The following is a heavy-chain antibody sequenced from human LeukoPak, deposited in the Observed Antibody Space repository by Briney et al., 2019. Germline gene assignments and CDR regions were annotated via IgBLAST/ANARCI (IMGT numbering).Heavy chain of an antibody. CDR2: ISSEGDTT. CDR3: ARVGEGAAKD. V-gene: IGHV3-74*01. J-gene: IGHJ4*02. Sequence: GGSLRLSCAASGFTFSSYWMHWVRQAPGKGLVWVSRISSEGDTTSYADSVKGRFTVSRDNAKNTLYLQMNSLRAEDTAVYYCARVGEGAAKDWGQGTLVTVSS. D-gene: IGHD1-26*01. CDR1: GFTFSSYW.